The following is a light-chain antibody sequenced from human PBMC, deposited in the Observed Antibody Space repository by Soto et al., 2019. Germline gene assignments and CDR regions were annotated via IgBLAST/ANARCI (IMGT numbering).Light chain of an antibody. V-gene: IGKV3-15*01. CDR2: SAS. Sequence: EIVLTQSPGTLSLSPGERATLSCRASQSVSSNLAWHQKKPGQAPRVLIYSASTRATGIPARFSGSGSGTEFTLTISSLQSEDFAVYYCQQYNNWPRTFGQGTKVDIK. CDR3: QQYNNWPRT. J-gene: IGKJ1*01. CDR1: QSVSSN.